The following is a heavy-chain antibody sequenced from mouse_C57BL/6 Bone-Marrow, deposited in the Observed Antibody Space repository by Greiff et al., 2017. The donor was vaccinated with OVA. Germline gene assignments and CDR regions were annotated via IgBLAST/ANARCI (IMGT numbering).Heavy chain of an antibody. D-gene: IGHD1-1*01. CDR3: AREYYGSSLDY. J-gene: IGHJ2*01. V-gene: IGHV5-4*01. Sequence: DVMLVESGGGLVKPGGSLKLSCAASGFTFSSYAMSWVRQTPEKRLEWVATISDGGSYTYYPDNVKGRFTISRDNAKNNLYLQMSHLKSEDTATDYRAREYYGSSLDYWGQGTTLTVSS. CDR2: ISDGGSYT. CDR1: GFTFSSYA.